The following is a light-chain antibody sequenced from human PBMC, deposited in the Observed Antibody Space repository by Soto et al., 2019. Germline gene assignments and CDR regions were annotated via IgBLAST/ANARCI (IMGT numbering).Light chain of an antibody. Sequence: QSVLPQPPSVSGAPGPRVSISCTGSSPNIGAGSGVHWHRQRPGTAPKLLILGYTLPPSGVPDRFSASTSGTSATLALTGLQAEDEGEYYCQSYDSALSARYVFGTGTKVTVL. CDR2: GYT. J-gene: IGLJ1*01. V-gene: IGLV1-40*01. CDR1: SPNIGAGSG. CDR3: QSYDSALSARYV.